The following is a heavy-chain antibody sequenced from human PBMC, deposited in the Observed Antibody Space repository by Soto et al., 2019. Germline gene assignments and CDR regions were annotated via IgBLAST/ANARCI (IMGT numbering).Heavy chain of an antibody. V-gene: IGHV3-23*01. CDR2: ISGESATI. D-gene: IGHD1-1*01. J-gene: IGHJ4*02. Sequence: EVQLLESGGGLVQPGGSLRLSCAASGFTFASHPLSWVRQAPGEGLEWVSAISGESATIAYAVSVKGRFTLSRYYSDNTVYLPMKSLRAGDAAIYHCVKLYWTDNNGYWGQGTLVTGSS. CDR1: GFTFASHP. CDR3: VKLYWTDNNGY.